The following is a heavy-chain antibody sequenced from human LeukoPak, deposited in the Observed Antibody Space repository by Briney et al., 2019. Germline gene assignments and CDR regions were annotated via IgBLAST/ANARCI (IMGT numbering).Heavy chain of an antibody. CDR2: IYHSGST. CDR1: GGSFSGYY. CDR3: ARVPPYYPSGWFDP. Sequence: SETLSLTCAVCGGSFSGYYWSWVRQPPGKGLEWIGEIYHSGSTNYNPSLKSRVTISVDTSKNQFSLKLSSVTAADTAVYYCARVPPYYPSGWFDPWGQGTLVTVSS. D-gene: IGHD2/OR15-2a*01. V-gene: IGHV4-34*01. J-gene: IGHJ5*02.